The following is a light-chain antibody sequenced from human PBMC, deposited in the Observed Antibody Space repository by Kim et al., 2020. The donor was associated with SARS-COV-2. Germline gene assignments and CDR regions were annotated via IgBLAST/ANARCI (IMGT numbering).Light chain of an antibody. CDR3: QGWDRTANVV. CDR2: QDT. Sequence: SYELTQPPSVSVSPGQTARITCSGDKLGDGGVSXYQQKAGQATVLVMYQDTNQPSGIPERFSCSTSGNTATLTMSGTRAWDEAAGDCQGWDRTANVVFGG. J-gene: IGLJ2*01. CDR1: KLGDGG. V-gene: IGLV3-1*01.